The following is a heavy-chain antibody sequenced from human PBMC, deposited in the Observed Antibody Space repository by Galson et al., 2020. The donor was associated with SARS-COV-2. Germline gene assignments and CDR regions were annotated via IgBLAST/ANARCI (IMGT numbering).Heavy chain of an antibody. D-gene: IGHD1-1*01. J-gene: IGHJ4*02. CDR2: IDWDGDK. CDR1: GFSLSTSGMC. Sequence: SGPTLVKPTQTPTLTCSFSGFSLSTSGMCVSWIRQPPGKALEWLARIDWDGDKHYNTSLKTRFTISKDTSKNQVVLTMTNMDPVDTATYYCARTWITGTTSRTFDYWGQGTLVTVSS. V-gene: IGHV2-70*11. CDR3: ARTWITGTTSRTFDY.